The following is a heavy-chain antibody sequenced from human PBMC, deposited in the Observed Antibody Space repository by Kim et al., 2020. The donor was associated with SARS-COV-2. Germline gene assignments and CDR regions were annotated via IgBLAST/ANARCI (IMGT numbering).Heavy chain of an antibody. Sequence: GGSLRLSCAASGFTFSSYAMSWVRQAPGKGLEWVSAISGSGGSTYYADSVKGRFTISRDNSKNTLYLQMNSLRAEDTAVYYCAKDPSYYYDSSGYFPFGFYWGQGTLVTVSS. J-gene: IGHJ4*02. V-gene: IGHV3-23*01. CDR2: ISGSGGST. CDR3: AKDPSYYYDSSGYFPFGFY. CDR1: GFTFSSYA. D-gene: IGHD3-22*01.